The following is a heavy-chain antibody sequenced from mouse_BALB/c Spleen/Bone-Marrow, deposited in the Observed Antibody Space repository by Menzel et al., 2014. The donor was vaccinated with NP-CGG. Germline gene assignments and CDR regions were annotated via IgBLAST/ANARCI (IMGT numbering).Heavy chain of an antibody. J-gene: IGHJ2*01. CDR3: AKGGNYRYDFDY. D-gene: IGHD2-14*01. CDR2: INPYNDGT. Sequence: LVESGPELVKPGASVKMSCKASGYTFTSYAMHWVKQKPGQGLEWIGYINPYNDGTKYNEKFKGMATLTSDRSSSTADRERSSLTSEDSAVYYCAKGGNYRYDFDYWGQGTTLTVSS. V-gene: IGHV1-14*01. CDR1: GYTFTSYA.